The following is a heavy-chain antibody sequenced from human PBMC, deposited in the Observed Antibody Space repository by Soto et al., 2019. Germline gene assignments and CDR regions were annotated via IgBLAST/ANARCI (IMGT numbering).Heavy chain of an antibody. Sequence: PSETLSLTCTVSGGCIKVGGYYWGWIRQPPGKGLEWLPTIYYSGTTYYSPSLKSRLTISRDTSRDLFALNLTSGTAADTASYYCSRHAYSDYSTWGQGTLVTVSS. D-gene: IGHD5-12*01. J-gene: IGHJ4*02. V-gene: IGHV4-39*01. CDR2: IYYSGTT. CDR1: GGCIKVGGYY. CDR3: SRHAYSDYST.